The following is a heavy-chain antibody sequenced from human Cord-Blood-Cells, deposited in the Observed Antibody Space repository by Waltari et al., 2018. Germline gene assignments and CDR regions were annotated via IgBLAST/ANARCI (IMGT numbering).Heavy chain of an antibody. CDR2: INHSGST. CDR1: GGSFSGYY. V-gene: IGHV4-34*01. Sequence: QVQLQQWGAGLLKPSETLSLTCAVYGGSFSGYYWRWIRQHQGKGLEGIGEINHSGSTNYNPSLKSRVTISVDTSKNQFSLKLSSVTAADTAVYYCARGPTIFGVVIMGFDYWGQGTLVTVSS. J-gene: IGHJ4*02. CDR3: ARGPTIFGVVIMGFDY. D-gene: IGHD3-3*01.